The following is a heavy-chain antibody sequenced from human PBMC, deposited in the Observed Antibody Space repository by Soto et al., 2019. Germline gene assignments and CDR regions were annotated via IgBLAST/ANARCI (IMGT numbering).Heavy chain of an antibody. V-gene: IGHV1-24*01. Sequence: GSVKVSCKVSGYTLTELSMHWVRQAPGKGLEWMGGFDPEDGEKIYAQKFQGRVTMTEDTSTSTAYMELSSLRADDTAVYYCARTRYGEDYFDYWGQGTLVTVSS. CDR3: ARTRYGEDYFDY. D-gene: IGHD4-17*01. J-gene: IGHJ4*02. CDR2: FDPEDGEK. CDR1: GYTLTELS.